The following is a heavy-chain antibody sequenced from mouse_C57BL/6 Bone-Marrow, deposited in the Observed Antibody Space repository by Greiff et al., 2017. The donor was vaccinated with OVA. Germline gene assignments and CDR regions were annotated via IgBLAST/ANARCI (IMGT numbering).Heavy chain of an antibody. J-gene: IGHJ4*01. D-gene: IGHD2-2*01. CDR2: ISDGGSYT. CDR1: GFTFSSYA. Sequence: EVKLMESGGGLVKPGGSLKLSCAASGFTFSSYAMSWVRQTPEKRLEWVATISDGGSYTYYPDNVQGRFTISRDNAKNNLYLQMSHLKSEDTAMDYCAREGYVGAMDYWGQGTSVTVTS. CDR3: AREGYVGAMDY. V-gene: IGHV5-4*01.